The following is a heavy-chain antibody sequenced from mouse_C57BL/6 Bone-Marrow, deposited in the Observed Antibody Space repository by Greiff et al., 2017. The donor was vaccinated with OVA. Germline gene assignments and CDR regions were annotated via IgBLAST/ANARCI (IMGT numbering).Heavy chain of an antibody. V-gene: IGHV1-82*01. J-gene: IGHJ1*03. D-gene: IGHD1-1*01. CDR3: ARSGYYCCSSWYFDV. CDR1: GYAFSSSW. CDR2: IYPGDGDT. Sequence: VKLQQSGPELVKPGASVKISCKASGYAFSSSWMNWVKQRPGKGLEWIGRIYPGDGDTNYTGKFKGQATLTADKSSSTAYMQLSNLTSEDSAIYVCARSGYYCCSSWYFDVWGTGTTVTVSS.